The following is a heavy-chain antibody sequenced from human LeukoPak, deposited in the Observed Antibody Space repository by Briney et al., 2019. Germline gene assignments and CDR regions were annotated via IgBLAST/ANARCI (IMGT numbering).Heavy chain of an antibody. Sequence: GGSLRLFCAASGFTLRSYDMHWVRQVTGKGLEWVSAIGISDDTYYQGSVKGRFTISRENAKNSLYLQMNSLTAGDTAVYYCARGGIQVSGIDEIDYWGQGTLVTVSS. D-gene: IGHD6-19*01. V-gene: IGHV3-13*01. J-gene: IGHJ4*02. CDR2: IGISDDT. CDR3: ARGGIQVSGIDEIDY. CDR1: GFTLRSYD.